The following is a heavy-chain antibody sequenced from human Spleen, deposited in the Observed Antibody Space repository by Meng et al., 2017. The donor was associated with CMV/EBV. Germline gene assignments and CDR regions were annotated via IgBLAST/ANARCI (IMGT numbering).Heavy chain of an antibody. CDR2: ISSSSSYI. CDR1: GFTFSSYS. D-gene: IGHD7-27*01. V-gene: IGHV3-21*01. J-gene: IGHJ6*02. CDR3: ARDANWGSGGNYYYYGMDV. Sequence: GESLKISCAASGFTFSSYSMNWVRQAAGKGLEWVSSISSSSSYIYYADSVKGRFTISRDNAKNSLYLQMNSLRAEDTAVYYCARDANWGSGGNYYYYGMDVWGQGTTVTVSS.